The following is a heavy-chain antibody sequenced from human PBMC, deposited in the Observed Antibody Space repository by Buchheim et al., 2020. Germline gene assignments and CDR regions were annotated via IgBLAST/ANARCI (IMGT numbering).Heavy chain of an antibody. CDR2: VNQDGSDR. J-gene: IGHJ6*02. Sequence: EVQLVESGGGLVQPGGSLRLSCAASGFTFRTYWMTWVRQAPGKGLEWVANVNQDGSDRYYVDSVRGRFTISRDNAKDSLYLQMDSLRAEDTAVYYCARDDRLWFGNYGMDVWGQGTT. V-gene: IGHV3-7*01. CDR1: GFTFRTYW. D-gene: IGHD3-10*01. CDR3: ARDDRLWFGNYGMDV.